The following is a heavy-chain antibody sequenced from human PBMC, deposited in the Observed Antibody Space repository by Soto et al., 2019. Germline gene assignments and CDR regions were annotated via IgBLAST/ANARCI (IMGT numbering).Heavy chain of an antibody. J-gene: IGHJ6*02. CDR2: ISYDGSNK. D-gene: IGHD1-26*01. V-gene: IGHV3-30*18. CDR1: GFTFSSYG. CDR3: AKDVVVGATTGLGDYYYYYGMDV. Sequence: QVQLVESGGGVVQPGRSLRLSCAASGFTFSSYGMHWVRQAPGKGLEWVAVISYDGSNKSYADSVKGRFTISRDNSKNTLYLQMNTLRAEDTAVYYCAKDVVVGATTGLGDYYYYYGMDVWDQGTTVTVSS.